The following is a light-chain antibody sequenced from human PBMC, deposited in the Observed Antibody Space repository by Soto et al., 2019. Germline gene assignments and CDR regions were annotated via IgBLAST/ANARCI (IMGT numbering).Light chain of an antibody. CDR2: GAS. V-gene: IGKV3-20*01. CDR1: QSVSSSY. J-gene: IGKJ1*01. Sequence: EIVLTQSPGTLSLSPGERATLSCRASQSVSSSYLAWYQQKPGQAPRLLIYGASSRATGIPDRFSGSGSGTDFTLTISRLEPEDIATYYCQQYENLPTFGQGTKVDI. CDR3: QQYENLPT.